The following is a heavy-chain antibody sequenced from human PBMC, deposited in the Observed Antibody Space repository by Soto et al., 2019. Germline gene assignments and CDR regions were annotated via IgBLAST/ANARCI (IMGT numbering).Heavy chain of an antibody. J-gene: IGHJ4*02. Sequence: QVQLVESGGGVVQPGRSLRLSCAASGFTFSSYPMNWVRQAPGKGLEWVAFISHDEINKYYTDSVKGRFTISRDNSKSTLYLQLNSLSAEDTAVYYCARDLLPLMTSVTPLDYWGQGTVVTVSS. CDR3: ARDLLPLMTSVTPLDY. CDR2: ISHDEINK. CDR1: GFTFSSYP. V-gene: IGHV3-30-3*01. D-gene: IGHD4-17*01.